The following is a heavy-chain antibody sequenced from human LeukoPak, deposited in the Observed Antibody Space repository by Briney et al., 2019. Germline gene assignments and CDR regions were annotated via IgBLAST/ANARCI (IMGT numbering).Heavy chain of an antibody. CDR3: ARARNRNYYFHGVDV. J-gene: IGHJ6*02. Sequence: GASVKVSCKASGGTFNNYAINWVRQPPGQGLEWVGGIIPIYGTPHYAQKFQGRVTITADESTSTGYMELSSLRSEDTAVYYCARARNRNYYFHGVDVWGQGTTVTVS. CDR1: GGTFNNYA. D-gene: IGHD4-11*01. CDR2: IIPIYGTP. V-gene: IGHV1-69*13.